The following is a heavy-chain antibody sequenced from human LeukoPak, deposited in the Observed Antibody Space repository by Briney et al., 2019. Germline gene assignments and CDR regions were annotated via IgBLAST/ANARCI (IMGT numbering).Heavy chain of an antibody. CDR1: GGTFSSYA. J-gene: IGHJ6*03. CDR2: IFPIFGTA. D-gene: IGHD3-9*01. Sequence: GSSVKVSCKASGGTFSSYAISGVREAPGQGREWMGRIFPIFGTAYYGQKLQGRVTITTDDSTSTADMELSRLRSDDTAVYYCARDYDSRFRYFDINYYYYMDVWGKGTTVTVSS. V-gene: IGHV1-69*05. CDR3: ARDYDSRFRYFDINYYYYMDV.